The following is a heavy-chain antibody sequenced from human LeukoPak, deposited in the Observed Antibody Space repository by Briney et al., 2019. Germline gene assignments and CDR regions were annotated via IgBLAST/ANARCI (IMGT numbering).Heavy chain of an antibody. Sequence: PGGSLRLSCAASGFTFSSYGMSWVRQAPGKGLEWVSAISGSGGSTYYADSVKGRFTISRDNAKNSLYLQMNSLRAEDTAVYYCARDRQTYGGGGVFDYWGQGTLVTVSS. V-gene: IGHV3-23*01. D-gene: IGHD3-16*01. CDR2: ISGSGGST. J-gene: IGHJ4*02. CDR3: ARDRQTYGGGGVFDY. CDR1: GFTFSSYG.